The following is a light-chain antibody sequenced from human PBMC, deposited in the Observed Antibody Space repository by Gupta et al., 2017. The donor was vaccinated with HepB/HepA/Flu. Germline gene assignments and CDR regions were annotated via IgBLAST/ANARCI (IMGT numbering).Light chain of an antibody. Sequence: EIVLTQSPGTLSLYPGERATLSCRASQTTSSNYLAWYQQKPGQAPRLLIYGASSRAAGIPDRFSGSGSGTDFTLTISRLEPEDFAVYYCQQCGSSPLTFGGGTKVEIK. CDR2: GAS. V-gene: IGKV3-20*01. CDR1: QTTSSNY. J-gene: IGKJ4*01. CDR3: QQCGSSPLT.